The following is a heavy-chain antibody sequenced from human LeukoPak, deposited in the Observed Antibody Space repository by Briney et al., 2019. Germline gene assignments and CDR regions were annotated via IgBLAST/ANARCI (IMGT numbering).Heavy chain of an antibody. CDR3: TAGVPFDY. Sequence: GGSLRLSCTASGFTFGDYAMSWVRQAPGEGLEWVGFIRSKAYGGTTEYAASVKGRFTISRDDSKSIAYLQMNSLKTEDTAVYYCTAGVPFDYWGQGTLVTVSS. V-gene: IGHV3-49*04. CDR1: GFTFGDYA. CDR2: IRSKAYGGTT. D-gene: IGHD1-14*01. J-gene: IGHJ4*02.